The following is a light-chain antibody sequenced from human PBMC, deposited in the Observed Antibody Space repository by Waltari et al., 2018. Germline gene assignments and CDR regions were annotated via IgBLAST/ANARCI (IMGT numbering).Light chain of an antibody. CDR1: QSVGSN. CDR3: LQYYSRPYT. J-gene: IGKJ2*01. Sequence: EIVMTQSPATLSMSPGERATLSCRASQSVGSNLAWYHQKPGQAPRLLIYGASTRATGIPARFSGSGSGTQFALTISSLQSEDVAVYFCLQYYSRPYTFGQGTKLDIK. V-gene: IGKV3-15*01. CDR2: GAS.